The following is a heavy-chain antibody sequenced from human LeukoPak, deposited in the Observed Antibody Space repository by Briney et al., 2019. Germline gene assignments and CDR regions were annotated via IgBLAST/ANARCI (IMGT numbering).Heavy chain of an antibody. Sequence: SETLSLTCTVSGGSISSSNYYWGWIRQPPGKGLEWIGSIYYSGSTYYNPSLKSRVTISVDTSKNQFSLKLSSVTAADTAVYYCARAPRGYYYDSSGYYYDYWGQGTLVTVSS. CDR1: GGSISSSNYY. CDR3: ARAPRGYYYDSSGYYYDY. CDR2: IYYSGST. D-gene: IGHD3-22*01. J-gene: IGHJ4*02. V-gene: IGHV4-39*07.